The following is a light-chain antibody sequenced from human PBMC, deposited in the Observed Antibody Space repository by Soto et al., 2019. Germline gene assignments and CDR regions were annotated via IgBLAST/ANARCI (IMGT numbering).Light chain of an antibody. V-gene: IGLV1-51*01. CDR1: SSNIGNTD. CDR2: DNN. Sequence: QSVLTQPPSVSAAPGQKVTISCSGSSSNIGNTDVSWYQQLPGTAPKLLIFDNNERPSGTPDRFSGSKSGTSATLGITGLQTGDEADYYCGTWDSSLSVWVFGGGTKLTVL. J-gene: IGLJ3*02. CDR3: GTWDSSLSVWV.